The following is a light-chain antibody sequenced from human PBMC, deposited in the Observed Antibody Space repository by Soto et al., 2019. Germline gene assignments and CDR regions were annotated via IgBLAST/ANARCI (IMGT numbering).Light chain of an antibody. CDR1: QSVYSK. J-gene: IGKJ1*01. CDR2: GAS. CDR3: QQYNNWPPWT. V-gene: IGKV3-15*01. Sequence: EIVMTQSPVTLSVSPGERVTLSCRASQSVYSKLAWYQQKPGQAPRLLIYGASSRATGIPARFSGSGSGTEFTLTISSLQSEDFAVYYCQQYNNWPPWTFGQGTKVDLK.